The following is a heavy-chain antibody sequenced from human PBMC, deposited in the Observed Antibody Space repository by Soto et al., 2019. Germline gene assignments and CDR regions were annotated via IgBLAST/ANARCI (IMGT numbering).Heavy chain of an antibody. CDR1: GFTFDDYG. CDR2: INWNGGST. V-gene: IGHV3-20*01. CDR3: AKSYSSSIYYYYMDV. Sequence: GGSLRLSCAASGFTFDDYGMSWVRQAPGKGLEWVSGINWNGGSTGYADSVKGRFTISRDNAKNSLYLQMNSLRAEDTALYHCAKSYSSSIYYYYMDVWGKGTTVTVSS. D-gene: IGHD6-6*01. J-gene: IGHJ6*03.